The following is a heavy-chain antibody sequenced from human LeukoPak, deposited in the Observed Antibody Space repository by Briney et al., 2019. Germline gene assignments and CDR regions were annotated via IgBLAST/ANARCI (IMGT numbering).Heavy chain of an antibody. CDR3: ARDLWAAAGTPHGPPAHDNWFDP. CDR1: GGSISSYY. J-gene: IGHJ5*02. V-gene: IGHV4-4*07. D-gene: IGHD6-13*01. Sequence: SETRSLPCTVSGGSISSYYWSWIRRPAGKGLEWIGCIYTSGSTNYNPSLKSRVTMSVDTHKNQFSLKLSSVTAADTAVYYCARDLWAAAGTPHGPPAHDNWFDPWGQGTLVTVSS. CDR2: IYTSGST.